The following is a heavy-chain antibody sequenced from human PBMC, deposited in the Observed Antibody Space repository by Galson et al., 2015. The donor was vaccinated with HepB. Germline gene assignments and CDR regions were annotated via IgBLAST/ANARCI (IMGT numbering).Heavy chain of an antibody. CDR1: GGSISSSSDY. CDR2: IYSGGRT. CDR3: ARRVSVRSFYYDS. Sequence: LSLTCTVSGGSISSSSDYWGWIRQPPGKGLQWIGSIYSGGRTYYNPSLESRVTISVDTSKNQFSLKLTSVTAADTAVYYCARRVSVRSFYYDSWGQGNLITVSS. V-gene: IGHV4-39*01. D-gene: IGHD4-17*01. J-gene: IGHJ4*02.